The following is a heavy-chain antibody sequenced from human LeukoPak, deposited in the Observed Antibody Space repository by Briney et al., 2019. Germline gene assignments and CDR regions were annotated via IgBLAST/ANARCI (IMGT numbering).Heavy chain of an antibody. CDR3: AKASEKAPWSAFDI. CDR2: FSGSGTST. D-gene: IGHD3-3*01. J-gene: IGHJ3*02. V-gene: IGHV3-23*01. Sequence: GGSLRLSCAASGFTFSSYAMSWVRLAPGKGLEWVSVFSGSGTSTYYADSMKGRFTISRDNSKDTLYLQMNSPRAEDTAVYYCAKASEKAPWSAFDIWGQGTMVTVSS. CDR1: GFTFSSYA.